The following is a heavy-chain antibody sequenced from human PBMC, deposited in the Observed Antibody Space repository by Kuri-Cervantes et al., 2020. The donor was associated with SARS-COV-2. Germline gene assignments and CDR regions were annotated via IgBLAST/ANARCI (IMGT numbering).Heavy chain of an antibody. CDR2: INHSGST. J-gene: IGHJ5*02. Sequence: SQTLSLTCAVYGGSFSGYYWSWIRQPPGKGLEWIGEINHSGSTNYNPSLKSRVTISVDTSKNQFSLKLSSVTAADTAVYYCARALGTPGWFDPWGQGTLVTVSS. CDR1: GGSFSGYY. D-gene: IGHD3-16*01. V-gene: IGHV4-34*01. CDR3: ARALGTPGWFDP.